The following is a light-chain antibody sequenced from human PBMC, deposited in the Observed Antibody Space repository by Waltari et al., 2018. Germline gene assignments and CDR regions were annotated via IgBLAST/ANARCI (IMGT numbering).Light chain of an antibody. Sequence: QSALTQPPSMSAAPGGKVPISCSAHTSTIPQHFVCWYHHVPGAAPKLLLSDNDKRPSGIPDRFSASKSGTSASLDITGLQTGDEGDYYCATWDSSLNSAVFGGGTRLTVL. CDR1: TSTIPQHF. CDR2: DND. J-gene: IGLJ2*01. CDR3: ATWDSSLNSAV. V-gene: IGLV1-51*01.